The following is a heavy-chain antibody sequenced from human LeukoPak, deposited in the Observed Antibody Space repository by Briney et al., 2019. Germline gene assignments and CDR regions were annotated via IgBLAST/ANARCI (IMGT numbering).Heavy chain of an antibody. CDR2: ISFSGSPT. Sequence: GGSLRLSCAASGFTFSDYYMSWIRQAPGKGLEWVSYISFSGSPTQYADSVKGRFTISRDNAKNSLYLQMNSLRDEDTAVYYCAKGGRYSGYAISDGWGQGTLVTVSS. J-gene: IGHJ4*02. CDR1: GFTFSDYY. D-gene: IGHD5-12*01. CDR3: AKGGRYSGYAISDG. V-gene: IGHV3-11*01.